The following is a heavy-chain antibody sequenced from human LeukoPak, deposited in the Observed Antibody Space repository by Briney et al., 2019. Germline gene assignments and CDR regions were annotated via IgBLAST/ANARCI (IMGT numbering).Heavy chain of an antibody. D-gene: IGHD3-10*01. J-gene: IGHJ6*02. V-gene: IGHV4-34*01. CDR2: INHSGST. Sequence: PSETLSLTCAVYGGSFSGCYWSWIRQPPGKGLEWIGEINHSGSTNYNPSLKSRVTISVDTSKNQFSLKLSSVTAADTAVYYCARAPYYYGSGRAPPLNVWGQGTTVTVSS. CDR1: GGSFSGCY. CDR3: ARAPYYYGSGRAPPLNV.